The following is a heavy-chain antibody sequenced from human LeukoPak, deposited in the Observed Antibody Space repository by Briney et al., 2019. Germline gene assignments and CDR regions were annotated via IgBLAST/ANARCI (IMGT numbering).Heavy chain of an antibody. Sequence: SETLSLTCAVYGGSFSGYYWSWIRQPPGKGLEWGGEINHSGSTNYNPSLKSRVTISVETSKNQFSLKLSSVTAADTAVYYCARGYSSSWYVAFDIWGQGTMVTVSS. CDR1: GGSFSGYY. CDR2: INHSGST. D-gene: IGHD6-13*01. J-gene: IGHJ3*02. CDR3: ARGYSSSWYVAFDI. V-gene: IGHV4-34*01.